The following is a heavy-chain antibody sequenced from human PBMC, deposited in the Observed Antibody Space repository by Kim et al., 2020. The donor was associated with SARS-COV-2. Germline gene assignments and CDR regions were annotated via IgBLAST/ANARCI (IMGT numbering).Heavy chain of an antibody. CDR1: GYTFTSNG. J-gene: IGHJ5*02. D-gene: IGHD5-12*01. Sequence: ASVKVSCKASGYTFTSNGISWVRQAPGQGLEWMGWISAYNGNTNYAQKLQGRVTMTTDTSTSKAYMELRSLRSDDTAVYYCARDASGYGGNWFDPWGQGTLVTVSS. CDR3: ARDASGYGGNWFDP. V-gene: IGHV1-18*01. CDR2: ISAYNGNT.